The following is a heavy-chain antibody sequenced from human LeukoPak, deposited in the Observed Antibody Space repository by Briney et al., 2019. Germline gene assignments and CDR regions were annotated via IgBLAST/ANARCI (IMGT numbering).Heavy chain of an antibody. D-gene: IGHD1-26*01. CDR2: INPSGGST. Sequence: ASVKVSCKASGYTFTSYYMHWVRQAPGQGLEWMGIINPSGGSTSYAQKFQGRVTMTRDTSTSTVCMELSSLRSEDTAVYYCASEQERVGAFDYWGQGTLVTVSS. CDR1: GYTFTSYY. V-gene: IGHV1-46*01. CDR3: ASEQERVGAFDY. J-gene: IGHJ4*02.